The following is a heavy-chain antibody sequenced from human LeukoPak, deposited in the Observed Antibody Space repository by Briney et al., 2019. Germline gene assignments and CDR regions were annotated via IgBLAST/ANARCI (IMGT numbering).Heavy chain of an antibody. CDR1: GFTFSSYW. V-gene: IGHV3-74*03. CDR3: VRKASGVSSSAFDV. D-gene: IGHD1-26*01. Sequence: GGSLRLSCGASGFTFSSYWMHWVRQAPGKGLVWVSSMSTDGSSTTYAESVRGRFTISRDNAKNTLYMQMNSLRVDDTAVYYCVRKASGVSSSAFDVWGQGTMVTVSS. J-gene: IGHJ3*01. CDR2: MSTDGSST.